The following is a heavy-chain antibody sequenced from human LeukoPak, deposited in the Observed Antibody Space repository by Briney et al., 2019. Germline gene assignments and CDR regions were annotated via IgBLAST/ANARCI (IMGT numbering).Heavy chain of an antibody. V-gene: IGHV3-74*01. D-gene: IGHD2/OR15-2a*01. CDR2: INPDDKSA. Sequence: GGSLRLSCAASGFTFSSYAMSWVRQAPGKGLVWVSRINPDDKSASYADSVKGRFTIARDDARKTLYLQMNSLRAEDTAVYYCLTIVETTFDAFDIWGQGTMVTVSS. CDR3: LTIVETTFDAFDI. CDR1: GFTFSSYA. J-gene: IGHJ3*02.